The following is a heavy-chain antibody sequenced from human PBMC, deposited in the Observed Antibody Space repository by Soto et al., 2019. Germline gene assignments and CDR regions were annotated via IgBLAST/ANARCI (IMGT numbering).Heavy chain of an antibody. V-gene: IGHV1-8*01. J-gene: IGHJ4*02. CDR3: VRGRGIAVPGTDVDY. CDR1: GYTFTRYD. D-gene: IGHD6-19*01. Sequence: QVQLVQSGAEVKKPGASVKVSCKASGYTFTRYDLNWVRQATGQGLEWMGWMNPNSGNTGFAQKFQGRITMTRNTSISTAYMELSSLRSEDTAVYYCVRGRGIAVPGTDVDYWGQGTLVTVSS. CDR2: MNPNSGNT.